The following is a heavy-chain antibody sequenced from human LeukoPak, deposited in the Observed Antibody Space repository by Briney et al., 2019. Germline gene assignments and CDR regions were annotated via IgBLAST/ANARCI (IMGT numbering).Heavy chain of an antibody. CDR1: GFTFSSYA. CDR3: AKDLSVLLWFGELLFDY. CDR2: ISGGGGST. D-gene: IGHD3-10*01. J-gene: IGHJ4*02. V-gene: IGHV3-23*01. Sequence: GGSLRLSCAASGFTFSSYAMSWVRQAPGKGLEWVSAISGGGGSTYYADSVKGRFTISRDNSKNTLYLQMNSLRAEDTAVYYCAKDLSVLLWFGELLFDYWGQGTLVTVSS.